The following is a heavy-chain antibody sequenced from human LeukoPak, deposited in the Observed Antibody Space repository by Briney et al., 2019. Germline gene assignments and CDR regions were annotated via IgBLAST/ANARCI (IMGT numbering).Heavy chain of an antibody. V-gene: IGHV3-49*04. CDR3: IRDWAVARPAFDN. Sequence: RSLSLSCTASGFPFGDYSMSWVRQAPGKGLEWVGIIRSRASGGTTVYHAPVTGRFTISRDDSKSIGYLQMNTLKTEDTAVYYCIRDWAVARPAFDNWGQGEPFSVSS. CDR1: GFPFGDYS. CDR2: IRSRASGGTT. J-gene: IGHJ4*02. D-gene: IGHD6-19*01.